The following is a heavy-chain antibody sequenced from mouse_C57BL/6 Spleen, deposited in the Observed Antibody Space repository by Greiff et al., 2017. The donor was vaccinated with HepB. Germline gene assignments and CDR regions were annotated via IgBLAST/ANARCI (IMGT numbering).Heavy chain of an antibody. CDR1: GYSFTSYY. D-gene: IGHD1-1*01. CDR3: ARGILLLRGYFDY. J-gene: IGHJ2*01. Sequence: QVQLKQSGPELVKPGASVKISCKASGYSFTSYYIHWVKQRPGQGLEWIGWIYPGSGNTKYNEKFKGKATLTADTSSSTAYMQLSSLTSEDSAVYYCARGILLLRGYFDYWGQGTTLTVSS. V-gene: IGHV1-66*01. CDR2: IYPGSGNT.